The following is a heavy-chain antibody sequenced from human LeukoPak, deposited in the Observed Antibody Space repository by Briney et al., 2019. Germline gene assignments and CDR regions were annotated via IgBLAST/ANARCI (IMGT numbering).Heavy chain of an antibody. J-gene: IGHJ4*02. D-gene: IGHD1-1*01. CDR3: AKASSLEPTYFDY. CDR2: IYYSGST. Sequence: SETLSLTCTVSDGSVSSGSYYWSWIRQPPGKGLEWIGYIYYSGSTNYNPSLKSRVTISVDTSKNQFSLKLSSVTAADTAVYYCAKASSLEPTYFDYWGQGTLVTVSS. CDR1: DGSVSSGSYY. V-gene: IGHV4-61*01.